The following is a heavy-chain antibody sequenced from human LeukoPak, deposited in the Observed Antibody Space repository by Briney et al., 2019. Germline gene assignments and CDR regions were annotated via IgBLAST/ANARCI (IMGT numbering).Heavy chain of an antibody. D-gene: IGHD5-24*01. CDR1: GFTFSDYY. CDR2: VSGSGSPI. CDR3: AKDLGPGSMATSPGFDY. J-gene: IGHJ4*02. V-gene: IGHV3-11*01. Sequence: GGSLRLSCEASGFTFSDYYMSWIRQAPGKGLEWVSYVSGSGSPIYYPDSVKGRFTISRDNAKNSLYLQMNSLRAEDTALYYCAKDLGPGSMATSPGFDYWGQGTLVTVSS.